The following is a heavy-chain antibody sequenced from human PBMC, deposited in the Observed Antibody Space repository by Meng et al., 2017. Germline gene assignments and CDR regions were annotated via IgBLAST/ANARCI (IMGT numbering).Heavy chain of an antibody. J-gene: IGHJ4*02. D-gene: IGHD2-2*01. V-gene: IGHV1-69*06. Sequence: VTLVRLGAEVKKPGSSVKVSGKAAGGTFSSYAISWVRQAPGQGLEWMGGIIPIFGTANYAQKFQGRVTITADKSTSTVYMELSSLRSEDTAVDYCARVGTTDAFWGQGTLVTVSS. CDR1: GGTFSSYA. CDR3: ARVGTTDAF. CDR2: IIPIFGTA.